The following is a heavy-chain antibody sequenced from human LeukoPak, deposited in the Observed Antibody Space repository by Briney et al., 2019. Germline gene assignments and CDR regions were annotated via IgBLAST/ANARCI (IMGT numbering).Heavy chain of an antibody. CDR1: GGSFSGYY. CDR3: ARGSIRGVVHTYFDY. V-gene: IGHV4-34*01. CDR2: INHSGST. Sequence: PSETLSLTCAVYGGSFSGYYWSWIRQPPGKGLEWIGEINHSGSTNYNPSLKSRVTISVDTSKNQFSLKLSSVTAADTAVYYCARGSIRGVVHTYFDYWGQGTLVTVSS. J-gene: IGHJ4*02. D-gene: IGHD2-15*01.